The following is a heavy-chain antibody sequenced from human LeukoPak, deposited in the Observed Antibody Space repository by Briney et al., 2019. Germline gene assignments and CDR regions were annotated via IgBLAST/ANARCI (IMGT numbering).Heavy chain of an antibody. CDR1: GYTFTGYY. Sequence: ASVKVSCKASGYTFTGYYIHWVRQAPGQGLEWMGWINPNSGSTSYAQKFQGRVTMTRDTSTSTVYMELSSLRSEDTAVYYCARTMVRGVAPATYWGQGTLVTVSS. CDR2: INPNSGST. D-gene: IGHD3-10*01. J-gene: IGHJ4*02. V-gene: IGHV1-46*03. CDR3: ARTMVRGVAPATY.